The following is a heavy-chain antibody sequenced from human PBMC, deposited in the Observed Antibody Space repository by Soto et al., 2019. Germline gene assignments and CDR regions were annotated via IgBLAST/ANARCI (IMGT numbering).Heavy chain of an antibody. CDR1: GFTFSSYE. CDR3: ARVGVGATFYFDY. CDR2: ISSSGSTI. D-gene: IGHD1-26*01. Sequence: LSLSCAASGFTFSSYEMNWVRQAPGKGLEWVSYISSSGSTIYYADSVKGRFTISRDNAKNSLYLQMNSLRAEDTAVYYCARVGVGATFYFDYWCQGTLATVSS. V-gene: IGHV3-48*03. J-gene: IGHJ4*02.